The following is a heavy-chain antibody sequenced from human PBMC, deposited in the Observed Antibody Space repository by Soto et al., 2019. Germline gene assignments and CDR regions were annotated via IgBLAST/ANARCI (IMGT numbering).Heavy chain of an antibody. CDR2: ISYDGSNK. CDR3: ARDSVYYDILTGYYNDAHFDY. D-gene: IGHD3-9*01. V-gene: IGHV3-30-3*01. CDR1: GFTFSSYA. Sequence: GGSLRLSCAASGFTFSSYAMHWVRQAPGKGLEWVAVISYDGSNKYYADSVKGRFTISRDNSKNTLYLQMNSLRAEDTAVYYCARDSVYYDILTGYYNDAHFDYWGQGTLVTVSS. J-gene: IGHJ4*02.